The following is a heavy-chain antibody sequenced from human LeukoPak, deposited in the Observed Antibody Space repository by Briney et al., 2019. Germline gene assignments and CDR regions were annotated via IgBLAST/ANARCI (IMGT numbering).Heavy chain of an antibody. CDR2: ISAYNGNT. CDR1: GYTFTGYG. J-gene: IGHJ4*02. CDR3: ARAPGLEPVTRVDY. D-gene: IGHD1-1*01. Sequence: ASVKVSCKASGYTFTGYGISWVRQAPGQGLEWMGWISAYNGNTNYAQKLQGRVTMTTDTSTSTAYMELRSLRSDDTAVYYCARAPGLEPVTRVDYWGQGTLVTVSS. V-gene: IGHV1-18*01.